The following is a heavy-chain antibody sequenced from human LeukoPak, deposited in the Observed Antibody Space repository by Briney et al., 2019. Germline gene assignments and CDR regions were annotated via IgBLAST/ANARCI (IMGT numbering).Heavy chain of an antibody. V-gene: IGHV1-46*01. Sequence: ASVEVSCKASGYTFTSYYMHWVRQAPGQGLEWMGIINPGDGRTTYPQKFQGRVTMTRDTSTSTVYMELSSLRSEDTAVYYCARDLSGNHYGHLDYWGQGTLVTVSS. J-gene: IGHJ4*02. CDR1: GYTFTSYY. CDR2: INPGDGRT. CDR3: ARDLSGNHYGHLDY. D-gene: IGHD1-26*01.